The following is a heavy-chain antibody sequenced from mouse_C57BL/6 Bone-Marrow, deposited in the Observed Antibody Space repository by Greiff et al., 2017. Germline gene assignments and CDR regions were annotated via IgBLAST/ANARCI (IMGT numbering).Heavy chain of an antibody. CDR3: VGHGLLRYAMDY. CDR2: IRSKSNNYAT. D-gene: IGHD2-3*01. V-gene: IGHV10-1*01. CDR1: GFSFNTYA. J-gene: IGHJ4*01. Sequence: EVHLVESGGGLVQPKGSLKLSCAASGFSFNTYAMNWVRQAPGKGLEWVARIRSKSNNYATYYADSVKDRFTISRDDSESMLYLQMNNVKTEDTAMYYCVGHGLLRYAMDYWGQGTSVTVSS.